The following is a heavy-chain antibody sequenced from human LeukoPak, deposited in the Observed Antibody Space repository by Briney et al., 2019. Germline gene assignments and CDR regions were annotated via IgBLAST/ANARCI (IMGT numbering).Heavy chain of an antibody. Sequence: PSETLSLTCAVSGGSISSGGYSWSWIRQPPGKGLEWIGYIYYSGSTYYNPSLKSRVTISVDTSKNQFSLKLSSVTAADTAVYYCARDPTFVGYGGNFSHDAFDIWGQGTMVTVSS. CDR3: ARDPTFVGYGGNFSHDAFDI. V-gene: IGHV4-30-2*05. CDR2: IYYSGST. D-gene: IGHD4-23*01. CDR1: GGSISSGGYS. J-gene: IGHJ3*02.